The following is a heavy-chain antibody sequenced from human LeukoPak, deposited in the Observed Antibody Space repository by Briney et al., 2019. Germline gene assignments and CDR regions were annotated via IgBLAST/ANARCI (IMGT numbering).Heavy chain of an antibody. CDR2: IYYSGST. D-gene: IGHD3-16*01. J-gene: IGHJ3*02. Sequence: SETLSLTCTVSGGSISSVSYYWDWIRQPPGKGLEWIGTIYYSGSTYYNPSLKSRVTISVDTSKNHFSLKLNSVTAADTAVHYCARQGGTFDIWGQGTMVTVSS. CDR3: ARQGGTFDI. CDR1: GGSISSVSYY. V-gene: IGHV4-39*01.